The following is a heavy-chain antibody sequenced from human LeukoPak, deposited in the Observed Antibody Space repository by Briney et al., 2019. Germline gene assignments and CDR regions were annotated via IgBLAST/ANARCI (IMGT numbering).Heavy chain of an antibody. Sequence: GGSLRLSCAASGFTFDDYAMHWVRQAPGKGLEWVSGISWNSGRIGYADSVKGRFTISRDNAKNSLYLQMNSLRAEDTALYYCAKDNVATTLRYMDVWGKGTTVTISS. J-gene: IGHJ6*03. V-gene: IGHV3-9*01. D-gene: IGHD5-12*01. CDR2: ISWNSGRI. CDR3: AKDNVATTLRYMDV. CDR1: GFTFDDYA.